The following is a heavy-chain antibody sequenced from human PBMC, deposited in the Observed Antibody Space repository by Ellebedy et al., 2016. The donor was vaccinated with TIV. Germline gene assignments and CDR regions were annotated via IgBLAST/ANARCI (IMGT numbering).Heavy chain of an antibody. CDR2: IYLTDSDT. D-gene: IGHD1-1*01. Sequence: KVSCKASGYTFTNYWIGWVRQMPGKGLEWMGIIYLTDSDTRYSPSFQGQVTISADKSISTAYLQWNSLKASDTAMFYCARPSDWNDGYFHYWGQGTLVTVSS. J-gene: IGHJ4*02. CDR1: GYTFTNYW. CDR3: ARPSDWNDGYFHY. V-gene: IGHV5-51*01.